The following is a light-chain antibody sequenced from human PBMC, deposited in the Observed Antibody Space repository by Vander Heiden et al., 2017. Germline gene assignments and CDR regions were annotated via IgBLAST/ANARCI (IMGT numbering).Light chain of an antibody. CDR1: QSIRSR. CDR3: QQYTSYRT. CDR2: KAS. Sequence: DIQMTQSPSTLSASIGDRVTITCRASQSIRSRLAWYQQKPGNAPKLLIYKASSLVSGVPSRCSGRGAGTEFTLISSSLQHDVLANYYCQQYTSYRTFGQGTKVEIK. V-gene: IGKV1-5*03. J-gene: IGKJ1*01.